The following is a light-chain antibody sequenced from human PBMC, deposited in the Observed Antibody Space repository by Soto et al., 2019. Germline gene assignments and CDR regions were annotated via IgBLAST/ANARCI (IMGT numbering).Light chain of an antibody. J-gene: IGKJ1*01. Sequence: IQMTQSPSSVSASVGDRVTMTCRASQGVGGWLAWYQQKPGKVPKLLIYATSSLHSGVPSRFSGSGSGTKFTLTIASLQPDDFATYYCQQYETFSGTFGPGTKVDTK. CDR2: ATS. CDR3: QQYETFSGT. CDR1: QGVGGW. V-gene: IGKV1-12*01.